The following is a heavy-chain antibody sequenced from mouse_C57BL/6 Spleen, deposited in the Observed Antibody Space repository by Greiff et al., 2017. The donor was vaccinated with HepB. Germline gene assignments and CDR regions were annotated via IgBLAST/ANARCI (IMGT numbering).Heavy chain of an antibody. V-gene: IGHV5-9-1*02. CDR3: TRGWYGNYVGYYFDD. Sequence: EVQGVESGEGLVKPGGSLKLSCAASGFTFSSYAMSWVRQTPEKRLEWVAYISSGGDYIYYADTVKGRFTISRDNARNTLYLQMSSLTSEDTAMYYCTRGWYGNYVGYYFDDWGQGTTLTVSS. J-gene: IGHJ2*01. CDR1: GFTFSSYA. CDR2: ISSGGDYI. D-gene: IGHD2-10*02.